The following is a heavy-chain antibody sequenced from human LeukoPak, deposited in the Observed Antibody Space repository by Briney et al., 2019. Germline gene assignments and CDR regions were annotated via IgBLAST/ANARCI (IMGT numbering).Heavy chain of an antibody. D-gene: IGHD5-12*01. CDR3: TRHKPNNGYGNFDY. J-gene: IGHJ4*02. Sequence: GGSLRLSCAASGFTFSSYEMHWVRQAPGKGLEWVSYISSRSATIYYADSVKGRFTISRDNAKNSLYLQMNSLRAEDTAVYYCTRHKPNNGYGNFDYWGQGTLVTVSS. CDR1: GFTFSSYE. V-gene: IGHV3-48*01. CDR2: ISSRSATI.